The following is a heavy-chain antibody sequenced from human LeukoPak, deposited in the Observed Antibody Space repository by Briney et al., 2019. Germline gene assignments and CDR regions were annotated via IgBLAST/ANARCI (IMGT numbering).Heavy chain of an antibody. CDR2: IWYDGSNK. CDR3: ARAGYDILTGFFDY. CDR1: GFTFSSYG. D-gene: IGHD3-9*01. V-gene: IGHV3-33*01. Sequence: GRSLRLSCAASGFTFSSYGMHWVRQAPGKGLEWVAVIWYDGSNKYYADSVKSRFTICRDNFKKTLYLQMNSLRAEDTAVYYCARAGYDILTGFFDYWGQGTLVTVSS. J-gene: IGHJ4*02.